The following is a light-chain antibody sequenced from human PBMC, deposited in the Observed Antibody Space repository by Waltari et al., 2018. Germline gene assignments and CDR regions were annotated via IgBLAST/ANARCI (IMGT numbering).Light chain of an antibody. CDR3: SSYVRGGTFI. J-gene: IGLJ2*01. CDR1: TSDIGYFNS. CDR2: DVN. Sequence: QTAPTQSPSVSGSAGQSVTISCTGTTSDIGYFNSLSWYQQHPGKAPKLIIYDVNKGPSGVSDRFSGSKSGNTASLTISGLQPEDEADYYCSSYVRGGTFIFGGGTRLAVL. V-gene: IGLV2-11*01.